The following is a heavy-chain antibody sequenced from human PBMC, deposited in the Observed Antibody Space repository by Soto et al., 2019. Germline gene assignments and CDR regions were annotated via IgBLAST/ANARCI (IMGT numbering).Heavy chain of an antibody. Sequence: QVQLQQWGAGLLKPSETLSLTCAVYGGSFSGYYWSWIRQPPGKGLEWIGEINHSGSTNYNPSLKSRVTISVDTSKNQFSLKLSSVTAADTAVYYCARFRHYDSSGPNYYYYGMDVWGQGTTVTVSS. J-gene: IGHJ6*02. CDR1: GGSFSGYY. V-gene: IGHV4-34*01. CDR3: ARFRHYDSSGPNYYYYGMDV. D-gene: IGHD3-22*01. CDR2: INHSGST.